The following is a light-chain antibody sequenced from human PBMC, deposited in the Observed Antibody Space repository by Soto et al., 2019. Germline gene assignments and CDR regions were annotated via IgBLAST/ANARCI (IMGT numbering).Light chain of an antibody. J-gene: IGLJ1*01. CDR1: SSDVGGYNY. V-gene: IGLV2-11*01. CDR2: DVS. Sequence: QSALTQPRSVSGSPGQSVTISCTGTSSDVGGYNYVSWYQQHPGKAPKLMIYDVSKRPSGVPDRFSGSKSGNTASLTISWLQAEDEPDYYCCSYAGSYTHVFGTGTKVTVL. CDR3: CSYAGSYTHV.